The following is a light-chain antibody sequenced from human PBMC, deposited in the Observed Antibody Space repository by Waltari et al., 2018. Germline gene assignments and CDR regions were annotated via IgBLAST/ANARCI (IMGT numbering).Light chain of an antibody. Sequence: ELVLTQSPGTLSLSPGERVPLSCRTSQSVSSTYIAWYQQKPGQTPRLLIYGASNRATGIPDRFSGSGSGTDFTLTISRLEPEDSAVYYCQQYVSSPLTFGGGTKVEIK. J-gene: IGKJ4*01. V-gene: IGKV3-20*01. CDR1: QSVSSTY. CDR3: QQYVSSPLT. CDR2: GAS.